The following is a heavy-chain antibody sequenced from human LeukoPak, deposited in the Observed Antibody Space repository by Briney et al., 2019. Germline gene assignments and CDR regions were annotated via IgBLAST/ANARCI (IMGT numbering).Heavy chain of an antibody. V-gene: IGHV4-34*01. D-gene: IGHD6-19*01. CDR3: ARVHSSGWSRRADCLDY. J-gene: IGHJ4*02. CDR2: INHSGST. CDR1: GGSFSGYY. Sequence: SETLSLTCAVYGGSFSGYYWSWIRQPPGKGLEWIGEINHSGSTNYNPSLKSRVTISVDTSKNQFSLKLSSVTAADTAVYYCARVHSSGWSRRADCLDYWGQGTLVTVSS.